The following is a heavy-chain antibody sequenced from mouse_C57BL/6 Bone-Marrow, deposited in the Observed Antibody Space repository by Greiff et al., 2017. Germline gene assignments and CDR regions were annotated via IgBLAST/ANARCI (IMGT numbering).Heavy chain of an antibody. CDR2: IYPGGGYT. CDR1: GYTFTNYW. J-gene: IGHJ4*01. Sequence: QVQLQQSGAELVRPGTSVKMSCKASGYTFTNYWIGWAKQRPGHGLEWIGDIYPGGGYTNYNEKFKGKATLTADKSSSTAYMQFSSLTSEDSAIYYCARSDYDDYYAMDYWGQGTSVTVSS. V-gene: IGHV1-63*01. D-gene: IGHD2-4*01. CDR3: ARSDYDDYYAMDY.